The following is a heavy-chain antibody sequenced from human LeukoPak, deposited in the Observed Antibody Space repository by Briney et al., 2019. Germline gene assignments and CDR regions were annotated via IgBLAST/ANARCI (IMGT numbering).Heavy chain of an antibody. Sequence: KPSETLSLTCTVSGGSISSGSYYWSWIRQPAGKGLEWIGRIYTSGSTNYNPSLKSRVTISVDTSKNQFSLKLSSVTAADTAVYYCARHARYFYYFDYWGQGTLVTVSS. CDR3: ARHARYFYYFDY. D-gene: IGHD1-14*01. CDR1: GGSISSGSYY. CDR2: IYTSGST. V-gene: IGHV4-61*02. J-gene: IGHJ4*02.